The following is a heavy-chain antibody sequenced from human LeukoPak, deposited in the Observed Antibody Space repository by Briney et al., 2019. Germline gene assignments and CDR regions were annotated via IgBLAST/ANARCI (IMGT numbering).Heavy chain of an antibody. Sequence: GGSLRLSCAASGFTFSSYAMSWVRQAPGKGLEWVSAISGSGASTYYAGSVKGRFTISRDNSKNTLYLQMNSLRAEDTAVYYCAKFLPTHIVVANYYFDYWGQGTLVTVSS. V-gene: IGHV3-23*01. CDR2: ISGSGAST. D-gene: IGHD2-21*01. J-gene: IGHJ4*02. CDR1: GFTFSSYA. CDR3: AKFLPTHIVVANYYFDY.